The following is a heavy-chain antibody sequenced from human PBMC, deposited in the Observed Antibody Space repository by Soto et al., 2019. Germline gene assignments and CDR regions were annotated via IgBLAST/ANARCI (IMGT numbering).Heavy chain of an antibody. V-gene: IGHV4-4*07. CDR3: ARDLSGTGLDI. Sequence: NPSETLSLTCNVSGDSIGRFYWSWIRQSADKGLEWIGRVYSTGGTAYNPALKGRVTISLDRSNNHVSLEMNSVTAADTAVYFCARDLSGTGLDIWGRGTRVTVS. J-gene: IGHJ6*02. D-gene: IGHD1-26*01. CDR1: GDSIGRFY. CDR2: VYSTGGT.